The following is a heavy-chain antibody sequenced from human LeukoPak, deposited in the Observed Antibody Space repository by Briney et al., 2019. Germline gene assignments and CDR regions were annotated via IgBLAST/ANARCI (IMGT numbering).Heavy chain of an antibody. CDR2: FSYSGTT. CDR1: GGSISSYY. Sequence: PSETLSLTCTVSGGSISSYYWTWSRQPPGKGLEWIGYFSYSGTTNYNPSLTSRVTISVDTSKNQFSLKLSSVTAADTAVYYCARRTGGGSDSWGQGTLVIVSS. CDR3: ARRTGGGSDS. D-gene: IGHD1-26*01. V-gene: IGHV4-59*08. J-gene: IGHJ4*02.